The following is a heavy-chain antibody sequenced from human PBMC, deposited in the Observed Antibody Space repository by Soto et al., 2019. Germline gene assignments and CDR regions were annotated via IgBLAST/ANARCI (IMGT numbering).Heavy chain of an antibody. V-gene: IGHV2-5*02. CDR2: IYWDDDK. J-gene: IGHJ1*01. D-gene: IGHD3-22*01. Sequence: QITLKESGPTLVKPTQTLTLTCTFSGFSLSTSGVGVGWIRQPPGKALEWLALIYWDDDKRYSPSLKSRLTITKATSKNQVVLTMTNMDPVDTATYYCALLTYYYDSSGYSSSAEYSSTGARAPWSPSPQ. CDR1: GFSLSTSGVG. CDR3: ALLTYYYDSSGYSSSAEYSST.